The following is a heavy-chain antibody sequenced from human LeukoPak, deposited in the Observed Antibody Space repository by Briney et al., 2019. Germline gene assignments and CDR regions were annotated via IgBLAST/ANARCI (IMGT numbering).Heavy chain of an antibody. D-gene: IGHD1-26*01. V-gene: IGHV3-7*05. CDR1: GFTFSNSW. Sequence: PGGSLRLSCAASGFTFSNSWMTWLRQAPGKGLEWVAHIKEDGTDKYYVDSVTGRFTISRDNTINSLYLQMSSLRAEDTAVYYCATWSDAWEFDSWGQGNLVSVSS. CDR2: IKEDGTDK. J-gene: IGHJ4*02. CDR3: ATWSDAWEFDS.